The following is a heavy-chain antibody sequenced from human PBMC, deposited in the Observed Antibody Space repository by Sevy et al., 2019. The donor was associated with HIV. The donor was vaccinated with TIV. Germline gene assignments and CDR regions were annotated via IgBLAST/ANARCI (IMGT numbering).Heavy chain of an antibody. Sequence: SETLSLTCTVSGGSITSLYWNWIRQPPGKGLKWIANIYYNGHINYNPSLKGRVTLSLDTSKNQFSLRLSSVTAADTAMYYCAGENAWGRGYSWGQGTLVTVSS. CDR3: AGENAWGRGYS. CDR2: IYYNGHI. V-gene: IGHV4-59*08. D-gene: IGHD1-26*01. CDR1: GGSITSLY. J-gene: IGHJ4*02.